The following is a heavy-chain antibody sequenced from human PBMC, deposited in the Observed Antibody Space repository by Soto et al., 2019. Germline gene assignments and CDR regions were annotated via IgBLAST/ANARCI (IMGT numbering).Heavy chain of an antibody. CDR2: INPNSGGT. Sequence: ASVKVSCKASGYTFTGYYMHWVRQAPGQGLEWMGWINPNSGGTNYAQKFQGRVTMTRDTSISTAYMELSRLRSDDTAVYYCARASDTVIVGAPAHFGYWGQGTLVTVSS. J-gene: IGHJ4*02. CDR1: GYTFTGYY. CDR3: ARASDTVIVGAPAHFGY. D-gene: IGHD1-26*01. V-gene: IGHV1-2*02.